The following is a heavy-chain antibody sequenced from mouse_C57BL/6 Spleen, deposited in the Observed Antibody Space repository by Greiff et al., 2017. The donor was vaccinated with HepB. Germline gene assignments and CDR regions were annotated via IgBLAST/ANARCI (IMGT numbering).Heavy chain of an antibody. CDR3: ARFGYYCYFDY. J-gene: IGHJ2*01. V-gene: IGHV1-26*01. D-gene: IGHD1-1*01. Sequence: EVQLQESGRDLVKPGASVKISCKASGYTFTDYYMNWVKQSQGKSLEWIGYINRNNGGMSYNKKFKGKATLTIDKSSSTVYMELRSLTSEDSAVYYCARFGYYCYFDYWGPGTTVTVSS. CDR2: INRNNGGM. CDR1: GYTFTDYY.